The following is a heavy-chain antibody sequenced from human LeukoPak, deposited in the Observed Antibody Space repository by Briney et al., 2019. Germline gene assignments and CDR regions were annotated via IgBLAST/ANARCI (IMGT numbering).Heavy chain of an antibody. J-gene: IGHJ5*02. V-gene: IGHV4-59*12. CDR1: GGSISSYY. CDR2: IYYSGST. Sequence: SETLSLTCTVSGGSISSYYWSWIRQPPGMGLEWIGYIYYSGSTNYNPSLKSRVTMSVDTSKNQFSLKLSSVTAADTAVYYCARGSHRITIFGVVIDNWFDPWGQGTLVTVSS. CDR3: ARGSHRITIFGVVIDNWFDP. D-gene: IGHD3-3*01.